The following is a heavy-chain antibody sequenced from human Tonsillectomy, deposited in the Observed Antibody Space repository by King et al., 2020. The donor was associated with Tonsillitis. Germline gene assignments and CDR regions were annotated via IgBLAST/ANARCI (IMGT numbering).Heavy chain of an antibody. V-gene: IGHV3-23*04. J-gene: IGHJ4*02. CDR3: AKEGNDYVWGSYRTCFDY. Sequence: EVQLVESGGGLVQPGGSLRLSCAASGFTFSSFAMCWVRQAPGKGLEWVSGISESGDDTYYTDSVKGRFTISRDNSKNTLFLQMNSLRAEDTAVYYCAKEGNDYVWGSYRTCFDYWGQGTPVTVSS. CDR1: GFTFSSFA. D-gene: IGHD3-16*02. CDR2: ISESGDDT.